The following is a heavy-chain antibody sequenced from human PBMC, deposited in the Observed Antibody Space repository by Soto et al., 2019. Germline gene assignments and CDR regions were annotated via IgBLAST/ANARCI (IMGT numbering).Heavy chain of an antibody. V-gene: IGHV5-10-1*01. J-gene: IGHJ6*02. CDR2: IDPSDSYT. D-gene: IGHD4-17*01. CDR1: GYSFTSYW. Sequence: GESLKISCKGSGYSFTSYWISCVRQMPGKGLEWMGRIDPSDSYTNYSPSFQGHVTISADKSISTAYLQWSSLKASDTAMYYCATFPPYGVYPWGQGTTVTVSS. CDR3: ATFPPYGVYP.